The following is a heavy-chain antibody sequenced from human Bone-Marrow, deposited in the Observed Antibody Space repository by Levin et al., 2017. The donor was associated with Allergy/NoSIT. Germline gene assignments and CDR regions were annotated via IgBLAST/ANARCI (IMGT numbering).Heavy chain of an antibody. CDR1: GFAFRNYG. D-gene: IGHD6-19*01. J-gene: IGHJ5*02. Sequence: GGSLRLSCTASGFAFRNYGIHWVRQAPGKGLEWVALVAYDGDNKYYGDSVKGRFTISRDNAKNTVYLEIKSLRVEDTGVYYCTRDGRIAVASTTWFDPWGQGTLVTVSS. CDR2: VAYDGDNK. CDR3: TRDGRIAVASTTWFDP. V-gene: IGHV3-30*03.